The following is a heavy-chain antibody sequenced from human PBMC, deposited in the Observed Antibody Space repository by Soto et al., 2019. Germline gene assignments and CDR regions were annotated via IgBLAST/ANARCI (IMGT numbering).Heavy chain of an antibody. V-gene: IGHV1-8*01. CDR2: MNPNNNNT. J-gene: IGHJ4*02. Sequence: QVQLVQSGAEVKKPGASVKVSCKASGYTFTSYDINWVRQATGQGLEWMGWMNPNNNNTGYAQKFQCRVTMTRNTAISTAYMELSSLGSEDAAVYYCARGPHPYFNDYWGQGTLVTVSS. CDR3: ARGPHPYFNDY. CDR1: GYTFTSYD. D-gene: IGHD2-8*01.